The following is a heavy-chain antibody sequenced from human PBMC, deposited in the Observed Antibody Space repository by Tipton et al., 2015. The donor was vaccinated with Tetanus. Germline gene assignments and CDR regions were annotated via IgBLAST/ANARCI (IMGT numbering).Heavy chain of an antibody. V-gene: IGHV4-39*07. D-gene: IGHD3-3*01. CDR2: IYYSGST. J-gene: IGHJ4*02. CDR1: GGSISGSSYY. Sequence: TLSLTCSVSGGSISGSSYYWSWIRQPPGKALEWIGSIYYSGSTFYRPSLQSRVTISVDTSKNQFSLRLTSVTAADTAVYYCARIHDFWSGYFDFWGQGTPVTVSP. CDR3: ARIHDFWSGYFDF.